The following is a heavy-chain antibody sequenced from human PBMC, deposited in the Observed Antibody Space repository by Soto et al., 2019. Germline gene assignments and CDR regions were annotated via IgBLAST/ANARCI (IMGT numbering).Heavy chain of an antibody. Sequence: VASVKVSCKASGGTFSSYAISWVRQAPGQGNEWMGRIIPILGTANYAQKFQGRVTITADESTSTAYMELSSLRSEDTAVYYCARVTRVVTAIGRPEDSDYYYGMDVWGQGTTVTVSS. CDR2: IIPILGTA. CDR1: GGTFSSYA. V-gene: IGHV1-69*13. CDR3: ARVTRVVTAIGRPEDSDYYYGMDV. D-gene: IGHD2-21*02. J-gene: IGHJ6*02.